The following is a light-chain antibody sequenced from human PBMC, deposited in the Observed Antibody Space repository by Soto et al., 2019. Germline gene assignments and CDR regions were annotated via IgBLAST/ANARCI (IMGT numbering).Light chain of an antibody. CDR1: QSISNS. CDR2: DAS. CDR3: QQYGGFSRT. V-gene: IGKV1-5*01. J-gene: IGKJ1*01. Sequence: DIPVTQSPSTLSASVGDRVTITCRASQSISNSLAWYHQKPGTAPKLLIYDASNLERGVPSRFSGRGSGTEFTLTISSLQPDDFATYYCQQYGGFSRTFGQGTKV.